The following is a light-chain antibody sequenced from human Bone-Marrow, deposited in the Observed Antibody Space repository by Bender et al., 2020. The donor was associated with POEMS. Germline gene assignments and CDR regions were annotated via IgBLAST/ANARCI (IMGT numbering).Light chain of an antibody. J-gene: IGLJ2*01. CDR1: KLGEKF. Sequence: SYELTQPPAMSVSPGQTASITCSGDKLGEKFVSWYQQKPGQSPLLVIHQDNKRPSGIPERFSGSNSGNTATLTISGTQTMDEATYYCQTWDTNTGIFGGGTKLTVL. V-gene: IGLV3-1*01. CDR3: QTWDTNTGI. CDR2: QDN.